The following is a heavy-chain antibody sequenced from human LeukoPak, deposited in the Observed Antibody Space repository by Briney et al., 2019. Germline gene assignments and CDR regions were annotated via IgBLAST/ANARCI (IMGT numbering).Heavy chain of an antibody. CDR2: LSAYNGNT. J-gene: IGHJ6*02. CDR1: GYTFTSYG. V-gene: IGHV1-18*01. Sequence: GASVKVSCKASGYTFTSYGISWVRQAPGQGLEWMGWLSAYNGNTNYAQKLQGRVTMTTDTSTSTAYMELRSLRSDDTAVYYCAKIIPAANWNGMDGWGQGTTVTVSS. D-gene: IGHD2-2*01. CDR3: AKIIPAANWNGMDG.